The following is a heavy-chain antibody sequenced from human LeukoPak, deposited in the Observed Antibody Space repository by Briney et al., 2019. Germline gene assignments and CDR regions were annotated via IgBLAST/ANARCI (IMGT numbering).Heavy chain of an antibody. D-gene: IGHD3-9*01. CDR3: ARGDYDILTGHRLGY. Sequence: ASVKVSCKASGYTFTSYYMHWVRQAPGQGLEWMGIINPSGGSTSYAQKFQGRVTMTRDTSTSTVYMELSSLRSEDTAVYYCARGDYDILTGHRLGYWGQGTLVTVSS. CDR1: GYTFTSYY. J-gene: IGHJ4*02. CDR2: INPSGGST. V-gene: IGHV1-46*01.